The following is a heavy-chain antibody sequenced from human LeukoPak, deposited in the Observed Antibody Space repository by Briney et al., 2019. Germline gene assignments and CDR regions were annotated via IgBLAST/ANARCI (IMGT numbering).Heavy chain of an antibody. CDR1: GGSIFSNY. CDR3: ARRVSGWPYFDY. V-gene: IGHV4-59*08. J-gene: IGHJ4*02. Sequence: SETLSLTCTVSGGSIFSNYWSWIRQPPGKGLEWTGYIYYTGSTTYNPSLESRVTISIDTSKNQFSLKLNSVTAADTAVYYCARRVSGWPYFDYWGQGALVTVSS. CDR2: IYYTGST. D-gene: IGHD6-19*01.